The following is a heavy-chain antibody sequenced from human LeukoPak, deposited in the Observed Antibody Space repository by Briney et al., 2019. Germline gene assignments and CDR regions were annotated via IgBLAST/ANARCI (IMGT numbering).Heavy chain of an antibody. CDR3: ARDRDYYDSSGYAWFDP. V-gene: IGHV3-7*01. CDR2: IKQDGSEK. CDR1: GFTFSSYW. Sequence: PGGSLRLSCAASGFTFSSYWMSWVRQAPGKGLEWVANIKQDGSEKYYVDSVKGRFTVSRDNAKNSLYLQMNSLRAEDTAVYYCARDRDYYDSSGYAWFDPWGQGTLVTVSS. J-gene: IGHJ5*02. D-gene: IGHD3-22*01.